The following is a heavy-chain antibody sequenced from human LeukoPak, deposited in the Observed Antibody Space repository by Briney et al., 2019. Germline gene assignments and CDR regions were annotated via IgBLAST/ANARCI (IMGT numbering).Heavy chain of an antibody. D-gene: IGHD5-12*01. CDR3: AREVGYDQIFDY. V-gene: IGHV3-48*03. CDR1: GFTFSSYE. J-gene: IGHJ4*02. CDR2: ISSSGSTI. Sequence: GGSLRLSCAASGFTFSSYEMNWVRQAPGKGLEWVSYISSSGSTIYYADPVKGRFTISRDNAKNSLYLQMNSLRAEDTAVYYCAREVGYDQIFDYWGQGTLVTVSS.